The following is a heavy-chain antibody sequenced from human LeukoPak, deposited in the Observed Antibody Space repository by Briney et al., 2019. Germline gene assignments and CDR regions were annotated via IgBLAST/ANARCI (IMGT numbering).Heavy chain of an antibody. CDR1: GGSINNYY. CDR2: IYYSGST. Sequence: SETLSLTCTVSGGSINNYYWSWIRQPLGKGLEWIGYIYYSGSTNYNPSLKSRVTISVDTSKNQFSLKLSSVTAADTAVYYCARSLPTPGGGGDLDLWGRGTLVTVSS. V-gene: IGHV4-59*01. J-gene: IGHJ2*01. CDR3: ARSLPTPGGGGDLDL. D-gene: IGHD2-21*02.